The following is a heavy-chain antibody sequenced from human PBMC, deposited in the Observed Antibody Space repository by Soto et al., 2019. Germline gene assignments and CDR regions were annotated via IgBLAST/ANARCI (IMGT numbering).Heavy chain of an antibody. CDR1: GFTVRTSY. D-gene: IGHD2-15*01. J-gene: IGHJ4*01. V-gene: IGHV3-66*01. CDR3: AKRRYCPSTYCFDY. Sequence: PEGSLRLSCAASGFTVRTSYMSWVRQVPGKGLEWVSIIYSDDYTYYAASVKGRFTISRDNSRNTLYLQMSSLRAEDTAVYYCAKRRYCPSTYCFDYWGQRALATVCS. CDR2: IYSDDYT.